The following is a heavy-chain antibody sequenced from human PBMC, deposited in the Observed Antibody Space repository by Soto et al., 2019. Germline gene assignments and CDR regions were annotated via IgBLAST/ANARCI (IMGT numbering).Heavy chain of an antibody. V-gene: IGHV3-21*02. Sequence: EVKLVESGGGLVKPGGSLRLSCVASGFTFSHYTMNWVRQAPGKGLEWVSSISTFNSYIYYADSVKGRFTISRDNATNSLYIQMHSLRAEDTAVYYCARDSWGRRDDAFDLWGQGTMVTVSS. CDR3: ARDSWGRRDDAFDL. CDR2: ISTFNSYI. J-gene: IGHJ3*01. CDR1: GFTFSHYT. D-gene: IGHD3-16*01.